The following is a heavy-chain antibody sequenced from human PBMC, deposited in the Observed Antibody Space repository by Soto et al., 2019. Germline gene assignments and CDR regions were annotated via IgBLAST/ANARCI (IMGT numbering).Heavy chain of an antibody. V-gene: IGHV3-21*01. CDR3: ARDSTPRFDP. J-gene: IGHJ5*02. Sequence: PGESLKISCAASGFTFSSYSMNWVRQAPGKGLEWVSSISSSSSYIYYADSVKGRFTISRDNAKNSLYLQMNSLRAEDTAVYYCARDSTPRFDPWGQGTLVTVSS. CDR1: GFTFSSYS. CDR2: ISSSSSYI.